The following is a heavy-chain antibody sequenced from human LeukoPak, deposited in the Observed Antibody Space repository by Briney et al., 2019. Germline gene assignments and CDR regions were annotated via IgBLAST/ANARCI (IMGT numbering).Heavy chain of an antibody. D-gene: IGHD6-13*01. CDR1: GFTFSSYA. J-gene: IGHJ3*01. V-gene: IGHV3-23*01. Sequence: PGGSLRLSCAASGFTFSSYAMSWVRQAPGKGLEWVSAISGSGGSTYYADSVKGRFTISRDNSKNTPYLQMNSLRAEDTAVYYCAKTYSSSWYSAFDFWGQGTMVTVSS. CDR2: ISGSGGST. CDR3: AKTYSSSWYSAFDF.